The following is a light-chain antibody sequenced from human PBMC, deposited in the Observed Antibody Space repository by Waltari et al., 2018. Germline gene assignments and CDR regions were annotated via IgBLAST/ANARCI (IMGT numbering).Light chain of an antibody. CDR1: QSLLHSNGYNY. J-gene: IGKJ4*01. V-gene: IGKV2-28*01. CDR3: MQALQTPPGT. CDR2: LGS. Sequence: DIVMTQSPLSLPVTPGEPASISCRSSQSLLHSNGYNYLDWYLQKPGQSPQVLIYLGSNRASGVPDRFSGSGSGTDFTLKISRVEAEDVGVYYCMQALQTPPGTFGGGTKVEIK.